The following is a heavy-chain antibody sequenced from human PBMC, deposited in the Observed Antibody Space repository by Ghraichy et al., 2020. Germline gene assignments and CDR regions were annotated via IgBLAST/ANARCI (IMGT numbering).Heavy chain of an antibody. CDR2: INGDGNSI. V-gene: IGHV3-74*01. CDR3: TRFGQWRDLDY. J-gene: IGHJ4*02. Sequence: GGSLRLSCAASGFTFSSNWMHWVRQAPGKGLVWVSRINGDGNSIAYADSVKGRFTISRDNAKNTLYLQMNSLRAEDTAVYFCTRFGQWRDLDYWGQGTLVTVSS. D-gene: IGHD3-10*01. CDR1: GFTFSSNW.